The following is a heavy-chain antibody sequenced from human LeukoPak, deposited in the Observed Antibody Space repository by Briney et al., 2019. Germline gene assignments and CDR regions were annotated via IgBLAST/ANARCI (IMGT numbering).Heavy chain of an antibody. J-gene: IGHJ4*02. CDR2: IYYSGST. CDR1: GVSISSYY. CDR3: ARLHCSGGSCYRTFDY. V-gene: IGHV4-59*01. D-gene: IGHD2-15*01. Sequence: KPSETLSLTCTASGVSISSYYWSWIRQPPGKGLEWIGYIYYSGSTHYNPSLKSRVTISVATSKNQFSLKLSSMTAADTAVYYCARLHCSGGSCYRTFDYWGQGTLVTVSS.